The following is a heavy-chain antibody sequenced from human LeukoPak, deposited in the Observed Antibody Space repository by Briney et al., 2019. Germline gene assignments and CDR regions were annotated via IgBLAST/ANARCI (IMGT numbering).Heavy chain of an antibody. Sequence: GGSLRLSCAASGFTFSSYAMTWVRQAPGKGLEWVSGISGSGDSTYYADSVKGRFTISRDNSKNTFYLQMNSLRAEDTAVYYCAKGGSRYYDFWSLPYWGQGTLVTVSS. J-gene: IGHJ4*02. CDR2: ISGSGDST. V-gene: IGHV3-23*01. D-gene: IGHD3-3*01. CDR3: AKGGSRYYDFWSLPY. CDR1: GFTFSSYA.